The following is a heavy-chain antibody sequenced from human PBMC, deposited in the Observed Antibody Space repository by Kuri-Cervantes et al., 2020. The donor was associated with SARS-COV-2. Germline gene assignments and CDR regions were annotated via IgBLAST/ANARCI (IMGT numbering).Heavy chain of an antibody. D-gene: IGHD6-13*01. J-gene: IGHJ6*03. CDR1: GFTFSDYE. CDR2: ISISGSTI. Sequence: GGSLRLSCAASGFTFSDYEMNWVRQAPGKGLEWVSYISISGSTIYYADSVKGRFTIPRDNAKNSLYLQMNSLRVEDTAVYHCARDKSGSWYRVGYYMDVWGKGTTVTVSS. CDR3: ARDKSGSWYRVGYYMDV. V-gene: IGHV3-48*03.